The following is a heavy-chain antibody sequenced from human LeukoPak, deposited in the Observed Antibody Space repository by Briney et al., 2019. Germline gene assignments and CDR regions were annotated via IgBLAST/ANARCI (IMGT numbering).Heavy chain of an antibody. CDR2: IRQDGDLK. CDR1: GFTFSSYW. V-gene: IGHV3-7*01. D-gene: IGHD1-26*01. J-gene: IGHJ4*02. CDR3: AREIVGTIKSYFDY. Sequence: PRGSLRLSCTGSGFTFSSYWMSWVRQAPGKGLEWVANIRQDGDLKHYVDSVRGRFTISRDNAENSLYLQMNSLRAEDTAIYYCAREIVGTIKSYFDYWGQGTLVTASS.